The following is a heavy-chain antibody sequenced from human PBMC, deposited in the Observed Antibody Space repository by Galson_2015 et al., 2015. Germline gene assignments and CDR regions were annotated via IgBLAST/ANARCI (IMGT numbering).Heavy chain of an antibody. D-gene: IGHD1-1*01. Sequence: SLRLSCAASGFTVSSNYMSWVRQAPGKGLEWVSVIYSGGSTYYADSVKGRFTISRDSSKNTLYLQMNSLRAEDTAVYYCARDLVSTTTDYWGQGTLVTVSS. CDR1: GFTVSSNY. CDR3: ARDLVSTTTDY. J-gene: IGHJ4*02. CDR2: IYSGGST. V-gene: IGHV3-53*01.